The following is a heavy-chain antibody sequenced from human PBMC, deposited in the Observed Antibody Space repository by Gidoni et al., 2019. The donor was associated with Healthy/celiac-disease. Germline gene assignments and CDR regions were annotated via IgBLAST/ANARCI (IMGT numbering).Heavy chain of an antibody. CDR1: GGTFSSYA. CDR3: ARARVGATHLDY. V-gene: IGHV1-69*06. CDR2: IILIFGTA. Sequence: KKPGSSVKVSCKAPGGTFSSYAISWVRQAPGQGLEWMGGIILIFGTANYAQKFQGRVTITANKSTSTAYMKLSSLGAEDTAGYYCARARVGATHLDYWGQGTLVTVSS. J-gene: IGHJ4*02. D-gene: IGHD1-26*01.